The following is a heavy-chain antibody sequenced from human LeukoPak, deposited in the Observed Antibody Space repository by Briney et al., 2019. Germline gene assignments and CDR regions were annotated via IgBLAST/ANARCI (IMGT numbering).Heavy chain of an antibody. CDR1: GFTFSNYA. Sequence: SGGSLRLSCTASGFTFSNYAMTWVRQAPGKGLEWVSAISGSGGTTYYADSVKGRFTISRDNSKNTLYLQMNSLRAEDTAVYYCANAKNTVNYWGQGTLVTVSS. V-gene: IGHV3-23*01. D-gene: IGHD1/OR15-1a*01. CDR3: ANAKNTVNY. CDR2: ISGSGGTT. J-gene: IGHJ4*02.